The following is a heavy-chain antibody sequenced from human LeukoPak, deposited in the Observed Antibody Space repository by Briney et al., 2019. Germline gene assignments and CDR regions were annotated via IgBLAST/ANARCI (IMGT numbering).Heavy chain of an antibody. CDR2: ISAYNGNT. Sequence: GASVKVSCKASGYTFTSYGISWVRQAPGQGLEWMGWISAYNGNTNYAQKLQGRVTMTTDTSTSTAYMELRSLRSDDTAMYYCARTLVVVPAAIVNWFDPWGQGTLVTVSS. CDR1: GYTFTSYG. V-gene: IGHV1-18*01. CDR3: ARTLVVVPAAIVNWFDP. D-gene: IGHD2-2*02. J-gene: IGHJ5*02.